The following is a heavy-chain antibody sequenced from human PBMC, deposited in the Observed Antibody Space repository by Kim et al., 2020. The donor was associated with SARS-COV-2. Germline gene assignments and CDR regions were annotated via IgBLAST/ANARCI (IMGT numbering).Heavy chain of an antibody. Sequence: GGSLRLSCAASGFSFSGSAMHWVRQASGKRLEWVGRIKNKASSYATAYAASVKGRFTVSRDDSKNTAYLEMNSLKTEDTAVYYCTVYYYDGSGDYHPADFWGQGTLVTVSS. CDR3: TVYYYDGSGDYHPADF. V-gene: IGHV3-73*01. CDR1: GFSFSGSA. D-gene: IGHD3-22*01. CDR2: IKNKASSYAT. J-gene: IGHJ4*02.